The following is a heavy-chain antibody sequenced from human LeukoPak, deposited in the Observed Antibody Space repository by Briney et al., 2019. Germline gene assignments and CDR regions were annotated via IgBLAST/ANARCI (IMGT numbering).Heavy chain of an antibody. D-gene: IGHD4-17*01. Sequence: ASVKLSCKASGYTFTSYGISWVRQAPGQGLEWMGWISAYNGNTNYAQKLQGRVTMTTDTSTNTAYMELRSLRSDDTAVYYCARSPTVTLLYYFDYWGQGTLVTVSS. CDR1: GYTFTSYG. V-gene: IGHV1-18*01. CDR3: ARSPTVTLLYYFDY. CDR2: ISAYNGNT. J-gene: IGHJ4*02.